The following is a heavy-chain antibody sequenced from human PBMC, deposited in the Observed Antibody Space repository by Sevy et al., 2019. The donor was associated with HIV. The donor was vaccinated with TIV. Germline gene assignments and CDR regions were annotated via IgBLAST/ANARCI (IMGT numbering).Heavy chain of an antibody. V-gene: IGHV3-30-3*01. J-gene: IGHJ4*02. D-gene: IGHD2-21*02. CDR1: GFTFSSYA. CDR3: AREYWGGDCYPDY. Sequence: GGSLRLSCAASGFTFSSYAMHWVRQAPGKGLEWVAVITYDGSNKYYEDSVKGRFTISRDNTKNPLYLQMNSLRAEDTAVYYCAREYWGGDCYPDYWGQGTLVTVSS. CDR2: ITYDGSNK.